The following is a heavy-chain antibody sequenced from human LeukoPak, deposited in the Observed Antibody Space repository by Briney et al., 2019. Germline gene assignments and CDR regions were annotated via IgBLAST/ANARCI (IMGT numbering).Heavy chain of an antibody. J-gene: IGHJ4*02. CDR3: ARLWSTSCKGGSCPHQPNY. V-gene: IGHV4-34*01. CDR2: INHSRST. D-gene: IGHD2-15*01. Sequence: PSETLSLTCAVDGGSFSGYYWSWIRQPPGKGLEWIGEINHSRSTNYNPSLKSRVIIFLDTSKNQFSLKLSSVTAADTAVYYCARLWSTSCKGGSCPHQPNYWGQGTRVTVPS. CDR1: GGSFSGYY.